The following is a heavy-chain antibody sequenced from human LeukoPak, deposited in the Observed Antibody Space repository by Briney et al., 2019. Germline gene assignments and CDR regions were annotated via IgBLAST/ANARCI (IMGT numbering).Heavy chain of an antibody. Sequence: SGGSLRLSCVGSGFTFGTYGMHWVRQAPGKGLEWVAVIWYDGSNENYADSVKGRFTISRDNSKNTLYLQMNSLRAEDTAVYYCARGGASGRFSAPSPSIWGQGTLVTVSS. V-gene: IGHV3-33*01. CDR2: IWYDGSNE. D-gene: IGHD1-26*01. CDR3: ARGGASGRFSAPSPSI. J-gene: IGHJ4*02. CDR1: GFTFGTYG.